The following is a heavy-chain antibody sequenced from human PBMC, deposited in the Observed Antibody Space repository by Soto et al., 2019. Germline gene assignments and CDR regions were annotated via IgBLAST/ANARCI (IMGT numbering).Heavy chain of an antibody. Sequence: ASVKVSCKASGYTFTSYDIIWVRKAPGQGLEWMGWMNPKNDNTASGQRFQGRVTLTRNTSITTAYMELTSLTSEDTAVYYCVKGSSTDYYLGYYGVDVWGQGTTVTVSS. CDR2: MNPKNDNT. D-gene: IGHD3-22*01. J-gene: IGHJ6*02. CDR1: GYTFTSYD. CDR3: VKGSSTDYYLGYYGVDV. V-gene: IGHV1-8*01.